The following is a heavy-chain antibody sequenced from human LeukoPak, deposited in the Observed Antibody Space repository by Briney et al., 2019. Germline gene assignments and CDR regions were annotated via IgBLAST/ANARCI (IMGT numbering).Heavy chain of an antibody. CDR2: IYHSGST. Sequence: PSETLSLTCAVSGGSISSSNWWSWVRPPPGKGLEWIGEIYHSGSTNYNPSLKSRVTISVDKSKNQFSLKLSSVTAADTAVYYCAAITYYYDSSPLDYWGQGTLVTVSS. V-gene: IGHV4-4*02. CDR1: GGSISSSNW. CDR3: AAITYYYDSSPLDY. J-gene: IGHJ4*02. D-gene: IGHD3-22*01.